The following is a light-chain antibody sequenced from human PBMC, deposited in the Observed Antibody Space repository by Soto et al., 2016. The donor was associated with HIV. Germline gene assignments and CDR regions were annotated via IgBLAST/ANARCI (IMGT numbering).Light chain of an antibody. J-gene: IGKJ2*01. CDR1: QSISNY. CDR2: AAS. V-gene: IGKV1-39*01. Sequence: DIQITQSPSSLPASVGDRVTITCRASQSISNYLNWYQQKEGKAPKVLIYAASRLQSGVPSRFSGSGSGTDFTLTISSLQPDDFATYYCQQYNGYPYTFGQGTKLEIK. CDR3: QQYNGYPYT.